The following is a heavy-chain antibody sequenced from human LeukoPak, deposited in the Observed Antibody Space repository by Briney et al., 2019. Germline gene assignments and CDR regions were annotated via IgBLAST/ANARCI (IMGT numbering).Heavy chain of an antibody. V-gene: IGHV4-59*12. J-gene: IGHJ4*02. CDR2: IYYSGST. CDR1: GGSISSYY. D-gene: IGHD3-10*01. Sequence: PSETLSLTCTVSGGSISSYYWSWIRQPAGKGLEWTGYIYYSGSTNYNPSLKSRVTISVDTSKNQFSLKLSSVTAADTAVYYCAREVRGVISYYFDYWGQGTLVTVSS. CDR3: AREVRGVISYYFDY.